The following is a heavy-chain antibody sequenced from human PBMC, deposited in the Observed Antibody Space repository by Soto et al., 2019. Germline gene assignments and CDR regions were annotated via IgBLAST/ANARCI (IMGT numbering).Heavy chain of an antibody. CDR1: GDSISSGGYY. CDR3: ARHTRDTGHFQAGFDY. V-gene: IGHV4-31*03. D-gene: IGHD2-8*02. CDR2: IYYTGTT. J-gene: IGHJ4*02. Sequence: QVQLQESGPGLVKPSQTLSLTCTVSGDSISSGGYYWSWIRQHPGNGLEWIGYIYYTGTTYYHPSLEGRLTISVDTSKNQLSLELSSVTAADTAIYYCARHTRDTGHFQAGFDYWGQGTLVTVSS.